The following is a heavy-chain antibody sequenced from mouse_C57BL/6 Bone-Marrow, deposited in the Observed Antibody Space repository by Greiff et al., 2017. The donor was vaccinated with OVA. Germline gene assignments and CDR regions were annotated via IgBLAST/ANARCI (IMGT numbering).Heavy chain of an antibody. V-gene: IGHV5-12*01. CDR3: ARHYDYAMDY. CDR2: ISTGGGST. D-gene: IGHD2-3*01. Sequence: EVQLVESGGGLVQPGGSLKLSCAASGFTFSDYYMYWVRQTPEKRLEWVAYISTGGGSTYYPDTVKGRFTISRDNAKNTLYLQMSRLKSEDTAMYYCARHYDYAMDYWGQGTSVTVSS. J-gene: IGHJ4*01. CDR1: GFTFSDYY.